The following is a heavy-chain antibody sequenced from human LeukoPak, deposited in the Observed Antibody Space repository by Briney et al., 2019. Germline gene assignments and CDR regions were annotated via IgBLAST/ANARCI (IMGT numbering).Heavy chain of an antibody. Sequence: SGTLSLTCAVSGGSISSSNWWSWVRQPPGKGLEWIGEIYHSGSTNYNPSLKSRVTILVDKSKNQFSLKLSSVTAADTAVYYCASSSGWRYYYYGMDVWGQGTTVIVSS. CDR3: ASSSGWRYYYYGMDV. V-gene: IGHV4-4*02. CDR2: IYHSGST. D-gene: IGHD6-19*01. J-gene: IGHJ6*02. CDR1: GGSISSSNW.